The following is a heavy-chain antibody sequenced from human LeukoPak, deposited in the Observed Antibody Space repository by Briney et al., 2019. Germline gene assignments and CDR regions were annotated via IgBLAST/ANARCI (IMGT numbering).Heavy chain of an antibody. V-gene: IGHV4-30-2*01. CDR3: ARHKKVVTAPFDP. D-gene: IGHD2-21*02. CDR1: GDSIRSSGYY. Sequence: SETLSLTCTVSGDSIRSSGYYWSWIRQPPGKGLEWIGYMFESGSTYYNPSLKSRVTISGDRSKNQFSLKLNSVTAADTAVYYCARHKKVVTAPFDPWGQGTLVTVSS. J-gene: IGHJ5*02. CDR2: MFESGST.